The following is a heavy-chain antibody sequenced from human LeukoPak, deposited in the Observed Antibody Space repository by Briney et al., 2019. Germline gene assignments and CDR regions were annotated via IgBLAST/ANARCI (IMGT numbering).Heavy chain of an antibody. J-gene: IGHJ4*02. CDR1: GFTLSTYA. Sequence: PGGSLRLSCAASGFTLSTYAMSWGRQTPGKGLEWVAATSSSDAGTYHADSVRGRFTMSRDNSKNTLYMQMNSLRAEDAAVYFCAKAPVTSCRGAYCYPFDSWGQGTLVTVSS. CDR2: TSSSDAGT. CDR3: AKAPVTSCRGAYCYPFDS. D-gene: IGHD2-21*01. V-gene: IGHV3-23*01.